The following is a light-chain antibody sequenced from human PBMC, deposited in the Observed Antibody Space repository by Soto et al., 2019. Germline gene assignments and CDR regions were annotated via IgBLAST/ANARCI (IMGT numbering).Light chain of an antibody. V-gene: IGKV3-15*01. CDR2: GAS. Sequence: EVVMTQSPATLSVSPGDRATLSCRASQSVSNNVAWYQQKPGQAPRLLIYGASTGATGLPARFSASGSGTEFTLTISSLQSEDFAVYYCQQYNNSPPYTFGQGTRLEIK. J-gene: IGKJ2*01. CDR3: QQYNNSPPYT. CDR1: QSVSNN.